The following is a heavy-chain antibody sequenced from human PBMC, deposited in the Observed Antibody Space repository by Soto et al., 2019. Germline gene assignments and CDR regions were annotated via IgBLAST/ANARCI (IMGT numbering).Heavy chain of an antibody. CDR1: GGSISSYY. CDR2: IYYSGST. V-gene: IGHV4-59*01. CDR3: ARAPYYDFWSGYYTSWFDP. D-gene: IGHD3-3*01. J-gene: IGHJ5*02. Sequence: SETLSLTSPVSGGSISSYYWSWIRQPPGKGLEWIGYIYYSGSTNYNPSLKSRVTISVDTSKNQFSLKLSSVTAADTAVYYCARAPYYDFWSGYYTSWFDPWGQGTLVTVSS.